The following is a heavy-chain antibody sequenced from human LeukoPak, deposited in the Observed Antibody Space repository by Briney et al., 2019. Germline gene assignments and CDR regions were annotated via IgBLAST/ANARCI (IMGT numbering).Heavy chain of an antibody. J-gene: IGHJ3*02. V-gene: IGHV4-59*01. D-gene: IGHD5-24*01. CDR3: AGGDGYNYRDAFDI. CDR1: GGSISSYY. Sequence: PSETLSLTCTVSGGSISSYYWSWIRQPPGKGLEWIGDIYYSGSTNYNPSLKSRVTISVDTSKNQFSLKLSSVTAADTAVYYCAGGDGYNYRDAFDIWGQGTMVTVSS. CDR2: IYYSGST.